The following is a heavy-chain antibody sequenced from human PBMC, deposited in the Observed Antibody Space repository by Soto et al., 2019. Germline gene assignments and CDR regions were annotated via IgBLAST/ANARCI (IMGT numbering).Heavy chain of an antibody. V-gene: IGHV1-8*01. Sequence: EASVKVSCKASGYTFTSYDINGVRQATGQGLEWMGWMNPNSGNTGYAQKFQGRVTMTRNTSISTAYMELSSLRSEDTAVYYCARGVAAAGYYYYGMDVWGQGTTVTVSS. J-gene: IGHJ6*02. CDR3: ARGVAAAGYYYYGMDV. CDR1: GYTFTSYD. CDR2: MNPNSGNT. D-gene: IGHD6-13*01.